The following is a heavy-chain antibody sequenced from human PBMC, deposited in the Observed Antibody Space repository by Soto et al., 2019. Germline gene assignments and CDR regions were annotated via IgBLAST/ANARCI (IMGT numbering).Heavy chain of an antibody. CDR2: IYYSGST. J-gene: IGHJ6*02. CDR1: GGSISSYY. Sequence: TSETLSLTCTVSGGSISSYYWSWIRQPPGKGLEWIGYIYYSGSTNYNPSLKSRVTISVDTSKNQFSLKLSSVTAADTAVYYCARGKSSGYLSAGMDVWGQGTTVTVSS. CDR3: ARGKSSGYLSAGMDV. V-gene: IGHV4-59*01. D-gene: IGHD3-22*01.